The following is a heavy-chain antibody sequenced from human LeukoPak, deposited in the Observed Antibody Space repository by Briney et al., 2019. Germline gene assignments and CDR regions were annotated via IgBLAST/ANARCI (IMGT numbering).Heavy chain of an antibody. J-gene: IGHJ5*02. CDR3: ARAGPLRFLEWGYNWFDP. D-gene: IGHD3-3*01. V-gene: IGHV4-30-2*01. CDR1: GGSISSGGYS. Sequence: PSQTLSLTCAVSGGSISSGGYSWSWIRQPPGKGLEWIGYIYHSGSTYYNPSLKSRVTISVDRSKNQFSLKLSSVTAADTAVYYCARAGPLRFLEWGYNWFDPWGQGTLVTVSS. CDR2: IYHSGST.